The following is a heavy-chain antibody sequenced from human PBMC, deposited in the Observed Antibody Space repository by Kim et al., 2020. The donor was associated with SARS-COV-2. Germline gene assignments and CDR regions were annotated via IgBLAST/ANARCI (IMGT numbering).Heavy chain of an antibody. V-gene: IGHV4-39*01. Sequence: SETLSLTCTVSGGSISSSSYYWGWIRQPPGKGLEWIGSIYYSGSTYYNPSLKSRVTISVDTSKNQFSLKLSSVTAADTAVYYCVVQGVVRYYGMDVWGQGTTVTVSS. J-gene: IGHJ6*02. CDR3: VVQGVVRYYGMDV. D-gene: IGHD3-10*01. CDR2: IYYSGST. CDR1: GGSISSSSYY.